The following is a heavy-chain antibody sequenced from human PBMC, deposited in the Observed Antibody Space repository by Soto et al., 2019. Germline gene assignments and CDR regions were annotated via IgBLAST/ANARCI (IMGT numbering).Heavy chain of an antibody. V-gene: IGHV3-30-3*01. CDR3: ARDPNQLVQGVDYFDY. J-gene: IGHJ4*02. CDR1: GFTFSSYA. Sequence: QVQLEESGGGVVQPGRSLRLSCAASGFTFSSYAMHWVRQAPGKGLEWVAVISYDGSNKYYADSVKGRFTISRDNSKNTLYLQMNSLRAEDTAVYYCARDPNQLVQGVDYFDYWGQGTLVTVSS. CDR2: ISYDGSNK. D-gene: IGHD6-13*01.